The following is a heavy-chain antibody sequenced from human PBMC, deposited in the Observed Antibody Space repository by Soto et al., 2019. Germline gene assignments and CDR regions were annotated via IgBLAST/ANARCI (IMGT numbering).Heavy chain of an antibody. D-gene: IGHD2-2*01. Sequence: GESLKISCKGSGYSFTSYWISWVRQMPGKGLEWMGRIDPSDSYTNYSPSFQGHVTTSADKSISTAYLQWSSLKASDTAMYYCARQGYCSSTSCYYYYYYGMDVWGQGTTVTVS. CDR1: GYSFTSYW. CDR3: ARQGYCSSTSCYYYYYYGMDV. J-gene: IGHJ6*02. CDR2: IDPSDSYT. V-gene: IGHV5-10-1*01.